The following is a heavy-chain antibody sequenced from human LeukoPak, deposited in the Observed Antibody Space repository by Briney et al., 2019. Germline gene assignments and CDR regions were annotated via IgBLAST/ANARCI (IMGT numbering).Heavy chain of an antibody. Sequence: SETLSLTCAVYGVSFSGYYWSWLRQPPGKGLEWIGEINHSGSTNYNPSLKSRVTISVDTSKNQFSLKLSSVTAADTAVYYCARGGIAAPGGDYYFDYWGQGTLVTVSS. CDR1: GVSFSGYY. D-gene: IGHD6-13*01. CDR3: ARGGIAAPGGDYYFDY. CDR2: INHSGST. V-gene: IGHV4-34*01. J-gene: IGHJ4*02.